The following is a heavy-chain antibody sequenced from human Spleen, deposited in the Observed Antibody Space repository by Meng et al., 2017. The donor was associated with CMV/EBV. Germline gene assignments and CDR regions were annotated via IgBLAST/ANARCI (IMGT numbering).Heavy chain of an antibody. CDR1: GFSFSSYA. D-gene: IGHD1-26*01. CDR2: IWSDESGQ. Sequence: LSCAASGFSFSSYAMHWVRQAPGKGLELVAVIWSDESGQYYADSVKGRFTISRDNSKNTLYLQMNALRVEDTAVYYCAKLPSSGSYDYWGQGTLVTVSS. CDR3: AKLPSSGSYDY. J-gene: IGHJ4*02. V-gene: IGHV3-33*06.